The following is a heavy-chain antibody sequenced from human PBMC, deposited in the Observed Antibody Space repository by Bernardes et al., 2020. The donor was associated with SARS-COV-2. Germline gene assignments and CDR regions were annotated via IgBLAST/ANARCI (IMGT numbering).Heavy chain of an antibody. CDR3: ARHSSNYVGGYYYYVMDV. CDR2: IYPGDSDT. Sequence: GESLKISCKGSGYSFTSYWIGWVRPMPGKGLEWMGIIYPGDSDTRYSPSFQGQVTISADKSISTAYLQWSSLKASDTAMYYCARHSSNYVGGYYYYVMDVWGQGTTVTVSS. D-gene: IGHD4-4*01. CDR1: GYSFTSYW. V-gene: IGHV5-51*01. J-gene: IGHJ6*02.